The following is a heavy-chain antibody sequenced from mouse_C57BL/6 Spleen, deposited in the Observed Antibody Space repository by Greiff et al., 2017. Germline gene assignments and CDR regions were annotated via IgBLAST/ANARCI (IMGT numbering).Heavy chain of an antibody. CDR1: GYTFTDYA. CDR2: IAPDTGGT. D-gene: IGHD1-1*01. CDR3: TLRGY. J-gene: IGHJ2*01. Sequence: LEESGAELVRPGASVTLSCKASGYTFTDYAMHWVKQTPVHGLEWIGAIAPDTGGTAYNQKFKGKAILTAAKSSSTAYMRLSSLESADSSGYRCTLRGYWGQGTTLTVSS. V-gene: IGHV1-15*01.